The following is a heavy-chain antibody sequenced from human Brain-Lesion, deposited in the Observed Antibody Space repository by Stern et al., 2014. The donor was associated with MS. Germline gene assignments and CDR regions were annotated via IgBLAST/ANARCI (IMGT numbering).Heavy chain of an antibody. CDR2: NIPMTGEA. V-gene: IGHV1-69*01. D-gene: IGHD7-27*01. J-gene: IGHJ5*02. Sequence: QVQLQQSGAEVRKPGSSVKVSCKASGGLFRSDAISWVRQAPGQGLEWLGGNIPMTGEAHYAQKFLDRITTTADESTTTTYMDLNSLTSEDTALYYCARHWGTDLWGQGTLLTVSS. CDR3: ARHWGTDL. CDR1: GGLFRSDA.